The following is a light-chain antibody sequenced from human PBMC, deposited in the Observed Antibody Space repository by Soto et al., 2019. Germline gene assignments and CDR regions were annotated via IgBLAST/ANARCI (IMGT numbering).Light chain of an antibody. J-gene: IGKJ4*01. V-gene: IGKV1-33*01. CDR2: DAS. Sequence: DIQMTQSPASLSASVGDRVTITCQASQDISNFLNWYRQKPGEAPNLLIYDASTLEKGVPLRFSGSGYGSYFSFTISSLQPEDVATYYCQQYKSLPRTFGGGTKVDIK. CDR3: QQYKSLPRT. CDR1: QDISNF.